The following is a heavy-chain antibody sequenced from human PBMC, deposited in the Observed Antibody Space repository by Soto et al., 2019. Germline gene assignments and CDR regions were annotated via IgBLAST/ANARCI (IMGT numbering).Heavy chain of an antibody. CDR1: GFTFSSYW. CDR2: INYDGSST. Sequence: EVQLVESGGGLAQPGGSLRLSCAASGFTFSSYWMHWVRQAPGKGLVWVSRINYDGSSTGYADSVKGRFTISRDNAKNTLYLKMNSLRAEDTAVYYCARDGTGPATPNDYWGQGTLVTVSS. V-gene: IGHV3-74*01. D-gene: IGHD2-15*01. CDR3: ARDGTGPATPNDY. J-gene: IGHJ4*02.